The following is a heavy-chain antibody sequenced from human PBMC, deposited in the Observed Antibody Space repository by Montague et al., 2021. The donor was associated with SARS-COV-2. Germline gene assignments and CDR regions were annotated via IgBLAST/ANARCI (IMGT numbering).Heavy chain of an antibody. D-gene: IGHD3-22*01. Sequence: SLRLSCAAPGFTFSSYAMHWVRQAPGKGLEWVAVISYDGSNKYYADFVKGRFTISRDNSKNTLYLQMNSLRAEDTAVYCCARDRRYYDSSVYPGVAYNWFDPWGQGTLVTVSS. V-gene: IGHV3-30-3*01. J-gene: IGHJ5*02. CDR2: ISYDGSNK. CDR3: ARDRRYYDSSVYPGVAYNWFDP. CDR1: GFTFSSYA.